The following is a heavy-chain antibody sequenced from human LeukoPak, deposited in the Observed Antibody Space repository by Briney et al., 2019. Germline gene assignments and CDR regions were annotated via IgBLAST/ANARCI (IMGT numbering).Heavy chain of an antibody. V-gene: IGHV7-4-1*02. CDR2: TNTNTGNP. Sequence: ASVKVSCKASGYTFTSYAMNWVRQAPGQGLEWMGWTNTNTGNPTYAQGFTGRFVFSLDTSVSTAYLQISSLKAEDTAVYYCARAPTYDFWSGYFLYNWFDPWGQGTLVTVSS. CDR1: GYTFTSYA. D-gene: IGHD3-3*01. J-gene: IGHJ5*02. CDR3: ARAPTYDFWSGYFLYNWFDP.